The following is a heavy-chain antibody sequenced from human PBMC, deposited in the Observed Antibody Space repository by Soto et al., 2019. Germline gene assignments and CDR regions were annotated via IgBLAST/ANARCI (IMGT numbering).Heavy chain of an antibody. CDR2: IIPSVGST. V-gene: IGHV1-46*01. CDR1: GYTFTSYY. D-gene: IGHD2-15*01. Sequence: ASVKVSCKASGYTFTSYYMHWVRQAPGQGLEWMGGIIPSVGSTNYAQKFQGRVTITADESTSTAYMELSSLRSEDTAVYYCARSYCSGGSCYFTNWFDPWGQGTLVTVSS. J-gene: IGHJ5*02. CDR3: ARSYCSGGSCYFTNWFDP.